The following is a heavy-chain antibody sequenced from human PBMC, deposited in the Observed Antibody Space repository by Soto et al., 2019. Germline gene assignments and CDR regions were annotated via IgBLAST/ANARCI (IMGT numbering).Heavy chain of an antibody. J-gene: IGHJ4*02. CDR3: ARLRLGFGELLSDY. V-gene: IGHV4-39*01. CDR2: IYYSGST. CDR1: GGSISSSSYY. Sequence: SETLSLTCTVSGGSISSSSYYWGWIRQPPGKGLEWIGSIYYSGSTYYNPSLKSRVTISVDTSKNQFSLKLSSVTAADTAVYYCARLRLGFGELLSDYWGQGTLVTVSS. D-gene: IGHD3-10*01.